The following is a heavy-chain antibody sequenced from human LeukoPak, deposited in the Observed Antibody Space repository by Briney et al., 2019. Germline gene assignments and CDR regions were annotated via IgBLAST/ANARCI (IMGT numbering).Heavy chain of an antibody. CDR2: IYYSGST. V-gene: IGHV4-59*01. D-gene: IGHD4-23*01. CDR3: ARGINFGGNSFDY. J-gene: IGHJ4*02. CDR1: GGSIRSYY. Sequence: PSETLSLTCTVSGGSIRSYYWSWIRQPPGKGLEWIGYIYYSGSTNYNPSLKSRVTISVDTSKNQFSLKLISVTAADTAVYYCARGINFGGNSFDYWGQGTLVTVSS.